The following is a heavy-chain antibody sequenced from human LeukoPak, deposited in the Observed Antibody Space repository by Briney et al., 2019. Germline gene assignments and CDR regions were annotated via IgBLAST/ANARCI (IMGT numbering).Heavy chain of an antibody. J-gene: IGHJ4*02. V-gene: IGHV3-74*01. CDR1: GLTFSSHW. CDR2: ITNDGSST. D-gene: IGHD1-7*01. Sequence: PGGSLRLSCAASGLTFSSHWMHWVRQAPGKGLVWVSRITNDGSSTTYADSVKGRFTISRDNAKNMLYLQMSSLRAEDTAVYYCVKDPGNWNYGIYFDYWGQGTLVTVSS. CDR3: VKDPGNWNYGIYFDY.